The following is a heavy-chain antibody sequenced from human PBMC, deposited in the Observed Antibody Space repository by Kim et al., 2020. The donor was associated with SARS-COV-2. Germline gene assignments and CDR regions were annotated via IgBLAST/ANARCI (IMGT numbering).Heavy chain of an antibody. CDR3: TRDMTNSY. D-gene: IGHD2-8*01. Sequence: NYKYYVDSLKGRFTISRDNPKNSRFLQMNSLRAADTAVYYCTRDMTNSYWGQGTVVTVSS. CDR2: NYK. J-gene: IGHJ4*02. V-gene: IGHV3-21*01.